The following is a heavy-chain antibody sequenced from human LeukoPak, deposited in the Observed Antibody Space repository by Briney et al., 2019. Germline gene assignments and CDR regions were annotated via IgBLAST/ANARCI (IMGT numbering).Heavy chain of an antibody. V-gene: IGHV3-30-3*01. CDR1: GFTFSSYA. J-gene: IGHJ3*02. D-gene: IGHD3-16*01. Sequence: GRSLRLSCAASGFTFSSYAMHWVRQAPGKGREWVAVISYDGSNKYYADSVKGRFTISRDNSKNTLYLQMNSLRAEDTAVYYCARDPWGYGPGAFDIWGQGTMVTVSS. CDR3: ARDPWGYGPGAFDI. CDR2: ISYDGSNK.